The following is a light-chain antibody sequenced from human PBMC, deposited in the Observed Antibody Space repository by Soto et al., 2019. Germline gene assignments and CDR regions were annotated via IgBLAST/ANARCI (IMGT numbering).Light chain of an antibody. CDR1: QSISSW. V-gene: IGKV1-5*03. CDR3: QQYNSYPLT. J-gene: IGKJ4*01. CDR2: KAS. Sequence: DIQMTQSPSTLSASVGDRVTITCRASQSISSWLAWYQQKPGKAPKLLINKASSLESGVPSRFSGSGSGTEFTLTISSLQPDDLATYYCQQYNSYPLTFGGGTKVDIK.